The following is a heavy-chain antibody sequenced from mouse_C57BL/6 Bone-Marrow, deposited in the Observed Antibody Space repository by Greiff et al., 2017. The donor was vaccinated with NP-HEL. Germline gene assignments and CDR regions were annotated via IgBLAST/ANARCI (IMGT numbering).Heavy chain of an antibody. J-gene: IGHJ1*03. Sequence: EVNLVESGGGLVKPGGSLKLSCAASGFTFSDYGMHWVRQAPEKGLEWVAYISSGSSTIYYADTVKGRFTIARDNAKNTLFLQMTSLRSEDTAMYYWARRVTVVEGYFDVWGTGTTVTVSS. D-gene: IGHD1-1*01. V-gene: IGHV5-17*01. CDR1: GFTFSDYG. CDR3: ARRVTVVEGYFDV. CDR2: ISSGSSTI.